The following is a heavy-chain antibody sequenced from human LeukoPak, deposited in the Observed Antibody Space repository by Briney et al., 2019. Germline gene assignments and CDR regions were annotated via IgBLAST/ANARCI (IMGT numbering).Heavy chain of an antibody. CDR2: IYYRGST. J-gene: IGHJ3*02. Sequence: SETLSLTCTVSGGSISSGGYYWSWIRQHPGKGLEWIGYIYYRGSTNYNPSLKSRVTISVDTSKNQFSLKLSSVTAADTAVYYCARVWEQLGNWGAFDIWGQGTMVTVSS. V-gene: IGHV4-61*08. CDR3: ARVWEQLGNWGAFDI. CDR1: GGSISSGGYY. D-gene: IGHD7-27*01.